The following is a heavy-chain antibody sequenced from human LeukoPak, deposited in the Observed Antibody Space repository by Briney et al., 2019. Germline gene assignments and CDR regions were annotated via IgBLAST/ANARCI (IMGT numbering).Heavy chain of an antibody. CDR1: GFTFSNYA. CDR2: LSGSGGST. D-gene: IGHD2-15*01. Sequence: GGSLRLSCAASGFTFSNYAMSWVRQAPGKGLEWVSALSGSGGSTYYADSVEGRFTISRGNSKNTLYLQKNRLRAEDTAVYYCAKATQNCSGGSCYSSLDYWGQGTLVSVSS. V-gene: IGHV3-23*01. J-gene: IGHJ4*02. CDR3: AKATQNCSGGSCYSSLDY.